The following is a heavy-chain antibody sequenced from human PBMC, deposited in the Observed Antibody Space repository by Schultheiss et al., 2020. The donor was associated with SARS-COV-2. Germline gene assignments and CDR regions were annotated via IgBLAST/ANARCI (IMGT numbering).Heavy chain of an antibody. J-gene: IGHJ4*02. CDR1: GYSFTSYW. Sequence: GGSLRLSCKGSGYSFTSYWIGWVRQMPGKGLEWMGIIYPGDSDTRYSPSFQGQVTISADKSISTAYLQWSSLKASDTAMYYCARLARQQLDQEGFDYWGQGTLVTVSS. D-gene: IGHD6-13*01. CDR2: IYPGDSDT. V-gene: IGHV5-51*01. CDR3: ARLARQQLDQEGFDY.